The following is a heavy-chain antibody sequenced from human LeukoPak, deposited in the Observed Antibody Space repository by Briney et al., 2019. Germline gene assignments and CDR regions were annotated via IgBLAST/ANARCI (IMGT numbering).Heavy chain of an antibody. D-gene: IGHD1-26*01. V-gene: IGHV3-23*01. CDR2: ISGRDTST. J-gene: IGHJ4*02. Sequence: SGGSLRLSCAASGFTFTNYGMSWVRQAPGKGLEWVSAISGRDTSTYYADSAKGRFTNSRDNSKNTVYLQMNCLRAEDTAVYYCAKVLSGSQVYWGQGTLVTVFS. CDR1: GFTFTNYG. CDR3: AKVLSGSQVY.